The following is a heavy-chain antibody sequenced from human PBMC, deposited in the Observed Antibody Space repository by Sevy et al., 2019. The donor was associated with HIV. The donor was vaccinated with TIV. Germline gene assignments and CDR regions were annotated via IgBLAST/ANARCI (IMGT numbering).Heavy chain of an antibody. CDR3: AKNTAAAGAGGFDY. Sequence: GGSLRLSCAASRFIFNDYGMHWVRQAPGKGLEWVAFIQYDGNDKYYAESMRGRFTISRDNSKNMLFLQMNSLRSEDTAMYYCAKNTAAAGAGGFDYWGQGTLVTVSS. V-gene: IGHV3-30*02. CDR1: RFIFNDYG. D-gene: IGHD6-13*01. CDR2: IQYDGNDK. J-gene: IGHJ4*02.